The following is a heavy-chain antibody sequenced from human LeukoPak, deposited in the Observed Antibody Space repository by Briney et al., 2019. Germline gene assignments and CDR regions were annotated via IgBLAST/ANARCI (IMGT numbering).Heavy chain of an antibody. Sequence: SETLSLTCTASGGSISSSSYYWGWIRQPPGKGLEWIGSIYYSGSTYYNPSLKSRVTISVDTSKNQFSLKLSSVTAADTAVYYCARLFPLWFGELLSTEYFQHWGQGTLVTVSS. V-gene: IGHV4-39*01. CDR3: ARLFPLWFGELLSTEYFQH. J-gene: IGHJ1*01. CDR2: IYYSGST. CDR1: GGSISSSSYY. D-gene: IGHD3-10*01.